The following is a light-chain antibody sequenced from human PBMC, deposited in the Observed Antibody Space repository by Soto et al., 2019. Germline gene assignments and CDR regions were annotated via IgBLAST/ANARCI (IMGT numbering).Light chain of an antibody. CDR2: EVS. CDR3: SSCTSSNAYV. CDR1: SSDVGGYNY. Sequence: QSVLTQPASVSGSPGQSITISCTGTSSDVGGYNYVSWYQHHPGKAPKLMIFEVSNRPSGVSYRFSGSKSVNTASLTISGLQAEDEADYYCSSCTSSNAYVFGTGTKVTV. V-gene: IGLV2-14*01. J-gene: IGLJ1*01.